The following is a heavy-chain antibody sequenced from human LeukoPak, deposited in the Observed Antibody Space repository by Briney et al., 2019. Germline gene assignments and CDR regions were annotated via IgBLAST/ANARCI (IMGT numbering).Heavy chain of an antibody. CDR1: GFTFSGYT. D-gene: IGHD2-15*01. CDR3: AKEMYWMPEY. CDR2: IGGDSTYL. V-gene: IGHV3-21*01. Sequence: GGSLRLSCAASGFTFSGYTMNWVRQVPGKGLEWISSIGGDSTYLYYADSVKGRFTISRDNAKNSLYLQMTSLRAEDTAVYYCAKEMYWMPEYWGPGTLVTVSS. J-gene: IGHJ4*02.